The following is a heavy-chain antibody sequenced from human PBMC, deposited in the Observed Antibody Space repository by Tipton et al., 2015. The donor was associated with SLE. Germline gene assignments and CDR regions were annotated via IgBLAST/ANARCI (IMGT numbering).Heavy chain of an antibody. V-gene: IGHV3-74*01. CDR2: TNSDGSDT. D-gene: IGHD3-16*01. Sequence: GSLRLSCAASGITFSSYWMHWVRQAPGKGLVWVSRTNSDGSDTSYADSVKGRFTISRDNAKDTVYLLMSSLRVEDTAVYYCARSYDWGSYLPYWGQGTLVSVSS. CDR1: GITFSSYW. J-gene: IGHJ4*02. CDR3: ARSYDWGSYLPY.